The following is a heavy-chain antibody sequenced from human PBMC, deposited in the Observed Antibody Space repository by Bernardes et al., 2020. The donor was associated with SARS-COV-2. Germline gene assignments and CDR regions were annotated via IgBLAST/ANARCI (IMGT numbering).Heavy chain of an antibody. CDR3: ARLGTLGVPGERTNNGMDV. Sequence: GASLKISCQASGYTFNDYWIVWVRQMPGKGLEWMGIIYPGDSDTRYSPSFQGQVTISADKSINTAYVSWARLKASDTAIYYCARLGTLGVPGERTNNGMDVWGQGTTVNVSS. D-gene: IGHD2-8*01. CDR2: IYPGDSDT. J-gene: IGHJ6*02. V-gene: IGHV5-51*01. CDR1: GYTFNDYW.